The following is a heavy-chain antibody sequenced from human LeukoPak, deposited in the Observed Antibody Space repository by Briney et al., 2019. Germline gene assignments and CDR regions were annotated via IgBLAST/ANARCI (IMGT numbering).Heavy chain of an antibody. CDR1: GGSISSSSHY. Sequence: SETLSLTCTVSGGSISSSSHYWGWIRQPPGKGLEWIGSIYYSGSTHYNPSLKSRVTISVDTSKNQFSLKLSSVTAADTAIYYCARQYGYAYGYFDYWGQGTLVIVSS. CDR3: ARQYGYAYGYFDY. D-gene: IGHD4-17*01. J-gene: IGHJ4*02. CDR2: IYYSGST. V-gene: IGHV4-39*01.